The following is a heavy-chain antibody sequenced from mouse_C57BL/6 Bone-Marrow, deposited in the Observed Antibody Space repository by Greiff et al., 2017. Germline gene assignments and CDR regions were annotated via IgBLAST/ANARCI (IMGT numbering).Heavy chain of an antibody. CDR1: GYTFTDYY. CDR3: ARSGDGYSYAMDY. Sequence: VQLQQSGPELVKPGASVKISCKASGYTFTDYYMNWVKQSHGKSLEWIGDINPNNGGTSYNQKFKGKATLTVDKSSSTAYMELRSLTSEDSAVYYCARSGDGYSYAMDYWGQGTSVTVSS. J-gene: IGHJ4*01. D-gene: IGHD2-3*01. CDR2: INPNNGGT. V-gene: IGHV1-26*01.